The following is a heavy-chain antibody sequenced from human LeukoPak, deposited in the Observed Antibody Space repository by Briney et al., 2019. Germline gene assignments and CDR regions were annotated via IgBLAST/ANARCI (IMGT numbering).Heavy chain of an antibody. Sequence: PGGSLRLSCAASGFTFSSYSMNWVRQAPGKGLEWVSYISSSSSTIYYADSVKGRFTISRDNAKNSLYLQMNSLRAEDTAVYYCARGGGYSGYCFDYWGQGTLVTVFS. CDR1: GFTFSSYS. J-gene: IGHJ4*02. CDR2: ISSSSSTI. CDR3: ARGGGYSGYCFDY. V-gene: IGHV3-48*01. D-gene: IGHD5-12*01.